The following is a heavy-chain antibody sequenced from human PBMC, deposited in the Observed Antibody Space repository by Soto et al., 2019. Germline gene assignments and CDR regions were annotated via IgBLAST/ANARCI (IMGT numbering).Heavy chain of an antibody. Sequence: QVQLVESGGGVVQPGGSLRLSCVASGFTFSHYAMHWVRQAPGKGLEWVALILHDGSNNYYGDSVKGRFSISRDNSKNTLFLEMNTVGSEDTAVYYCARDRDSIGYYLDFWGQGSLVTVSS. CDR1: GFTFSHYA. CDR3: ARDRDSIGYYLDF. J-gene: IGHJ4*02. V-gene: IGHV3-30-3*01. CDR2: ILHDGSNN. D-gene: IGHD3-22*01.